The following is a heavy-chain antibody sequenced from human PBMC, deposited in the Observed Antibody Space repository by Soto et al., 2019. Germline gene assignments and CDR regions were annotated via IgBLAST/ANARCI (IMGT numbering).Heavy chain of an antibody. CDR3: AMGLYSGSFYPFDY. CDR1: GGSISSSNW. CDR2: IYHSGST. V-gene: IGHV4-4*02. Sequence: PSETLSLTCAVSGGSISSSNWWSCVRQPPGKGLEWIGEIYHSGSTNYNPSLKSRVTISVDKSKNQFSLKLSSVTAADTAVYYCAMGLYSGSFYPFDYWGQGTLVTVSS. J-gene: IGHJ4*02. D-gene: IGHD1-26*01.